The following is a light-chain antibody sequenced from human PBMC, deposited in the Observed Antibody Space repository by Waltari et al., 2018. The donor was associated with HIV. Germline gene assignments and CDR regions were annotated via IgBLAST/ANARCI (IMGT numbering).Light chain of an antibody. CDR3: QAWDSSTLVV. CDR1: NLGDKY. CDR2: QDS. V-gene: IGLV3-1*01. J-gene: IGLJ2*01. Sequence: SYELTQPPSVSVSPGQTASIACSWDNLGDKYACWYQQKPGQSPMLVIYQDSKRPSGIPERFSGSNSGNTATLTISGTQAMDEADYYCQAWDSSTLVVFGGGTKLTVL.